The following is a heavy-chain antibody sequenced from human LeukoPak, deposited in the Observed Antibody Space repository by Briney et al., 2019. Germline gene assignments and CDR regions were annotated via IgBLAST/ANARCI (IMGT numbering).Heavy chain of an antibody. CDR1: GGTFSSYA. CDR2: IIPIFGTA. J-gene: IGHJ4*02. Sequence: ASVKVSCKASGGTFSSYAISWVRQAPGQGLEWMGRIIPIFGTANYAQKFQGRVTITTDESTSTAYMELSSLRSEDTAVYYCARSFRGVAAAGVDYWGQGTLVTVSS. V-gene: IGHV1-69*05. D-gene: IGHD6-13*01. CDR3: ARSFRGVAAAGVDY.